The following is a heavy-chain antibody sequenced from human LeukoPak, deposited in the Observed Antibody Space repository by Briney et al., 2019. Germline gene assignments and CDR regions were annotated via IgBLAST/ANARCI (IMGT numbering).Heavy chain of an antibody. CDR3: ARDEGAAGTTVNFDY. V-gene: IGHV3-21*01. Sequence: PGGSLRLSCAASGFTFSSYSMNWVRQAPGKGLEWVSSISSSSSYIYYADSVKGRFTISRDNAKNSLYLQMISLRAGDTAVYYCARDEGAAGTTVNFDYWGQGTLVTVSS. CDR1: GFTFSSYS. CDR2: ISSSSSYI. D-gene: IGHD6-13*01. J-gene: IGHJ4*02.